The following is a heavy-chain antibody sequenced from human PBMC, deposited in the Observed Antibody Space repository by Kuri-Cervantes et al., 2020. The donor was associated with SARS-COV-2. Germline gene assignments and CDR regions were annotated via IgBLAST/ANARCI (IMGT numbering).Heavy chain of an antibody. CDR1: GYTFTGYY. CDR2: INPNRGGT. CDR3: ATESYYGSGSYYFYYYGMDV. D-gene: IGHD3-10*01. V-gene: IGHV1-2*02. Sequence: ASVKVSCKASGYTFTGYYMHWVRPAPGQGLEWMGWINPNRGGTNYAQKFQGRATMTRDTSISTACMELSRLGSDDTAVYYCATESYYGSGSYYFYYYGMDVWGQGTTVTVSS. J-gene: IGHJ6*02.